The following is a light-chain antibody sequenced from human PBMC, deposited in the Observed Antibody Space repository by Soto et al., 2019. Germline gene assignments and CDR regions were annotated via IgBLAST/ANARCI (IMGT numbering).Light chain of an antibody. CDR2: AGS. Sequence: DIQMTQSPSSLSASVGHRVIITHPAGRGISNYWAWYKQHTGKVPTLLIYAGSTLQSGVPPSFSGSGSGTGLTLTISRLCPQGIGSYYCPSYNSAPLTVGGGHQVDSK. J-gene: IGKJ4*01. CDR3: PSYNSAPLT. CDR1: RGISNY. V-gene: IGKV1-27*01.